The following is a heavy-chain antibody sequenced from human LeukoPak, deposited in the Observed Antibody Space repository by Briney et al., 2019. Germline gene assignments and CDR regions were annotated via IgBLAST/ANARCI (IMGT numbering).Heavy chain of an antibody. Sequence: PGGSLRLSCAASGFTFSSYAMSWVRQAPGKGLEWVSAISGSGGSTYYADSVKGRFTISRDNSKNTLYLQMNSLRAEDTAVYYCAKHIAVAGLPYNYYGMDVWGQGTTVTVSS. CDR1: GFTFSSYA. CDR2: ISGSGGST. V-gene: IGHV3-23*01. CDR3: AKHIAVAGLPYNYYGMDV. D-gene: IGHD6-19*01. J-gene: IGHJ6*02.